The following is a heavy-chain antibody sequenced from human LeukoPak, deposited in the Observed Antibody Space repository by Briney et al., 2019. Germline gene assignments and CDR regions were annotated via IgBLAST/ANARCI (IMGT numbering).Heavy chain of an antibody. Sequence: SVKVSCKASGGTFSSYAISWVRQAPGQGLEWMGRIIPILGIANYAQKFQGRVTITADKSTSTAHMELSSLRSEDTAVYYCARVGSGWFYYFDYWGQGTLVTVSS. CDR3: ARVGSGWFYYFDY. D-gene: IGHD6-19*01. CDR2: IIPILGIA. CDR1: GGTFSSYA. V-gene: IGHV1-69*04. J-gene: IGHJ4*02.